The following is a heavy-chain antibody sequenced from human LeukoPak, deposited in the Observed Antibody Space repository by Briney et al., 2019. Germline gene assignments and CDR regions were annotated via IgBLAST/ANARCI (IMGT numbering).Heavy chain of an antibody. Sequence: GGSLRLSCAASGFTFNDFWMSWVRQAPGKGLEWVAAIQPNGRDKYYLDSAKGRFTISRDNAENLLFLQMTSLRVEDAAVYYCASLEPSPRESLIHPILGNCWGQGTLVTVSS. J-gene: IGHJ4*02. D-gene: IGHD2-21*01. V-gene: IGHV3-7*01. CDR3: ASLEPSPRESLIHPILGNC. CDR1: GFTFNDFW. CDR2: IQPNGRDK.